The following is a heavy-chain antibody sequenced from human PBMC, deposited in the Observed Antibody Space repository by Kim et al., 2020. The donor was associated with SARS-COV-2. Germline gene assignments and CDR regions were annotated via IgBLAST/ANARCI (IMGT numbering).Heavy chain of an antibody. D-gene: IGHD1-7*01. Sequence: YADSVKGRFTSSRDNSKNTLYLQMNSLRAEDTAVYYCAKAHRITGTTGGYWGQGTLVTVSS. J-gene: IGHJ4*02. CDR3: AKAHRITGTTGGY. V-gene: IGHV3-30*02.